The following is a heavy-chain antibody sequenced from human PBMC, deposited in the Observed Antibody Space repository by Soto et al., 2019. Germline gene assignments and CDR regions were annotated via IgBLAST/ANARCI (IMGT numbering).Heavy chain of an antibody. V-gene: IGHV3-74*01. Sequence: GGSLRLSCAASGFTFRNYWMHWVRQSPGEGLVGVSRINTDGSRTDYADSVKGRFTISRDNAKNTLYLQMNSLRAEDTAVYYCARTRGTGSSAFDIWGQGTLVTVSS. CDR3: ARTRGTGSSAFDI. J-gene: IGHJ3*02. CDR1: GFTFRNYW. D-gene: IGHD1-1*01. CDR2: INTDGSRT.